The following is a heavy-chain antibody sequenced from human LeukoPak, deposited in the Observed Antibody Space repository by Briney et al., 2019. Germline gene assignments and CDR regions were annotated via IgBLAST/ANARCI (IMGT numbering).Heavy chain of an antibody. Sequence: GGSLRLSCSASGFIFSSYAMHWVRQAPGKGLEWVAAIWYDGSNKYYADSVKGRFTISRDNSKNTLYLQMNSLRAEDTAVYCCARGGYCSSSSCSNYDGMDVWGQGTTLTVSS. CDR3: ARGGYCSSSSCSNYDGMDV. CDR1: GFIFSSYA. D-gene: IGHD2-2*01. CDR2: IWYDGSNK. V-gene: IGHV3-33*08. J-gene: IGHJ6*02.